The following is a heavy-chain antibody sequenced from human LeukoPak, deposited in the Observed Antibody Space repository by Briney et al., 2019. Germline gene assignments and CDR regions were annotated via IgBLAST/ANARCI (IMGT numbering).Heavy chain of an antibody. J-gene: IGHJ5*02. CDR3: TRTKDYDFWSGYCLDP. Sequence: GGSLKLSCAASGFTFSGPAMHWVRQASGKGLEWVGRIRSKANSYATAYAASVKGRFTISRDDSKNTAYLQMNSLKTEDTAVYYCTRTKDYDFWSGYCLDPWGQGTLVTVSS. CDR2: IRSKANSYAT. CDR1: GFTFSGPA. V-gene: IGHV3-73*01. D-gene: IGHD3-3*01.